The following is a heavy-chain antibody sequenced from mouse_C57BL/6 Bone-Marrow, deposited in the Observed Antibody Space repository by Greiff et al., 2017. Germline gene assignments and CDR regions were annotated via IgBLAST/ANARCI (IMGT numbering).Heavy chain of an antibody. CDR2: ISSGGSYT. Sequence: EVKLMESGGDLVKPGGSLKLSCAASGFTFSSYGMSWVRQTPDKRLEWVATISSGGSYTYYPDSVKGRFTISRDNAKNTLYLQLSSLKSEDTAMYYCARPFITTVVDPWFAYWGQGTLVTVSA. CDR3: ARPFITTVVDPWFAY. D-gene: IGHD1-1*01. J-gene: IGHJ3*01. CDR1: GFTFSSYG. V-gene: IGHV5-6*01.